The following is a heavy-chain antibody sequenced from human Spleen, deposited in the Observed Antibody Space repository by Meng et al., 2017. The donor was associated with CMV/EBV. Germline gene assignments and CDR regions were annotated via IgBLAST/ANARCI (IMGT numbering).Heavy chain of an antibody. J-gene: IGHJ3*02. Sequence: GGSLRLSCAASGFTFSSYGFHWVRQAPGKGLEWVSYVSGSSSGTDYADSVRGRFTVSRDNAKNSLYLQMKSLRVEDTAVYYCARRQYNDLWSGYVGEDAFDIWGQGTMVTVSS. D-gene: IGHD3-3*01. CDR2: VSGSSSGT. CDR3: ARRQYNDLWSGYVGEDAFDI. CDR1: GFTFSSYG. V-gene: IGHV3-48*04.